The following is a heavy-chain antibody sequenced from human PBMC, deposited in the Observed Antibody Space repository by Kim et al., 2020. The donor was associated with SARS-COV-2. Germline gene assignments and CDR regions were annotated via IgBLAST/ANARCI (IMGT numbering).Heavy chain of an antibody. CDR2: IYHSGST. J-gene: IGHJ3*02. CDR1: GYSISSGYY. Sequence: SETLSLTCTVSGYSISSGYYWGWIRQPPGKGLEWIGSIYHSGSTYYNPSLKSRVTISVDTSKNQFSLKLSSVTAADTAVYYCARLTSTEGAFDIWGQGTMVTVSS. V-gene: IGHV4-38-2*02. CDR3: ARLTSTEGAFDI.